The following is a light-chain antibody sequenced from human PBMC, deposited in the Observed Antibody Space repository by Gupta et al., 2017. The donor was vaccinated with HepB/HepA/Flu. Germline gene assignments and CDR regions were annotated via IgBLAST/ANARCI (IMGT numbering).Light chain of an antibody. V-gene: IGKV1-5*03. J-gene: IGKJ1*01. CDR1: QSIYNW. Sequence: DIHLTQSPSSLSASVGDRVTITCRASQSIYNWLAWYQQKPWKAPKLLIYKVSDLITGVSSRFSGSGSGTEFTLAISSLQPDDFATYYCQHVAKDLWTLGQGTMVEIK. CDR2: KVS. CDR3: QHVAKDLWT.